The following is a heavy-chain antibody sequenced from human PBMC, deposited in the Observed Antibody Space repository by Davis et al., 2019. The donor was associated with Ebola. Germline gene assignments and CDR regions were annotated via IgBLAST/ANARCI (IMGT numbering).Heavy chain of an antibody. Sequence: PGGSLRLSCAASGFTFSSYSMNWVRQAPGKGLEWVSYISSSSSTIYYADSVKGRFTISRDNAKNSLYLQMNSLRDEDTAVYYCARIAARPDLYYYYYMDVWGKGTTVTVSS. D-gene: IGHD6-6*01. CDR2: ISSSSSTI. V-gene: IGHV3-48*02. J-gene: IGHJ6*03. CDR3: ARIAARPDLYYYYYMDV. CDR1: GFTFSSYS.